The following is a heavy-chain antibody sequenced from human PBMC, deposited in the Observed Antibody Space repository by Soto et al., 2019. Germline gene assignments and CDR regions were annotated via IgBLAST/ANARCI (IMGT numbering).Heavy chain of an antibody. CDR3: ARGYCSSTTCYIWDNWFDP. Sequence: PSETLSLTCTVSGGSISRYYWSWIRQPPGKGLEWIGYIYYSGRTNYNPYLKSRVTISVDTPKNQFSLKLSSVTAADTAVYYCARGYCSSTTCYIWDNWFDPWGQGTLVTVSS. D-gene: IGHD2-2*01. CDR1: GGSISRYY. V-gene: IGHV4-59*01. CDR2: IYYSGRT. J-gene: IGHJ5*02.